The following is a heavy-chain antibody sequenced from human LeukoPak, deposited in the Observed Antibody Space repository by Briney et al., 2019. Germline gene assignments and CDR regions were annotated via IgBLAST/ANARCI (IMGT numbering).Heavy chain of an antibody. CDR2: ISGSGDTS. CDR3: AKGGSSGWYLSNWIDP. Sequence: GGSLRLSCAASGFTFSSYVMSWVRQAPGKGLEWFSTISGSGDTSYYADSVKGRFTVSRDNSKSRLYVQMSSLRVDDTAVYYCAKGGSSGWYLSNWIDPWGQGTLVTVSS. CDR1: GFTFSSYV. D-gene: IGHD6-19*01. J-gene: IGHJ5*02. V-gene: IGHV3-23*01.